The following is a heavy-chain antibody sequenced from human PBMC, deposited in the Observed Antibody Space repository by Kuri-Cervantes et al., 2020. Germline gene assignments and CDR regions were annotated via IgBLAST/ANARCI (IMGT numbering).Heavy chain of an antibody. Sequence: ASVKVSCKASGYTFSHYDINWVRQATGQGLEWMGWMNPNSGNTGYAQKFQGRVTMTRNTSISTAYMELRSLRSDDTAVYYCARDYDYVWGSCRHTPSDWGQGTLVTVSS. J-gene: IGHJ4*02. V-gene: IGHV1-8*02. CDR1: GYTFSHYD. CDR3: ARDYDYVWGSCRHTPSD. D-gene: IGHD3-16*02. CDR2: MNPNSGNT.